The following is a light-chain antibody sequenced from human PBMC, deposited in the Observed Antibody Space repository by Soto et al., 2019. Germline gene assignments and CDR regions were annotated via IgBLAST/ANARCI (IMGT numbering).Light chain of an antibody. CDR1: QSLSGNY. V-gene: IGKV3-20*01. CDR3: HHYGRSPYT. Sequence: EIVLTQSPGTLSLSPGERATLSCRASQSLSGNYLAWYQQKPGQAPRLLIFGVSSMATGIPDRFSGSGSWTDFTLTINRLEPEDFAVYYCHHYGRSPYTFGLGTKLEIK. J-gene: IGKJ2*01. CDR2: GVS.